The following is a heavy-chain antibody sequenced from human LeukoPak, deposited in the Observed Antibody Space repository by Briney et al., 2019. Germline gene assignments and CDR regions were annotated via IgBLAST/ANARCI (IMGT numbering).Heavy chain of an antibody. CDR3: TRVEAAASYYFDQ. V-gene: IGHV3-15*01. CDR1: GFTFSNAW. J-gene: IGHJ4*02. D-gene: IGHD6-13*01. CDR2: IKSKTDGGTT. Sequence: PGGSLRLSCAASGFTFSNAWMSWVRQAPGKGLEWVGRIKSKTDGGTTDYAAPVKGRFTISRDDSKNTLYLQMNSLKTEDTAVYYCTRVEAAASYYFDQWGQGTLVTVSS.